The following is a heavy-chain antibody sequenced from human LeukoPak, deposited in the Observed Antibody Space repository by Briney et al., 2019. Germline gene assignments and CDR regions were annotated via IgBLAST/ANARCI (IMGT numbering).Heavy chain of an antibody. CDR2: IYYSGST. CDR1: GGSISSYY. V-gene: IGHV4-59*01. Sequence: SETLSLTCTVSGGSISSYYWSWIRQPPGKGLEWIGYIYYSGSTNYNPSLKSRVTISVDTSKNQFSLKLSSVTAADTAVYYCERSSIAAAYYFEYWGQGTLVTVSS. J-gene: IGHJ4*02. CDR3: ERSSIAAAYYFEY. D-gene: IGHD6-13*01.